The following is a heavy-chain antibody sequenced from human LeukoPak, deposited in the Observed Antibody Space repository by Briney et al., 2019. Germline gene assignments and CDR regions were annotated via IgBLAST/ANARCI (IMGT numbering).Heavy chain of an antibody. CDR1: GYSFISYW. CDR3: ARQIAVADYYMDV. CDR2: IYPGDSDT. D-gene: IGHD6-19*01. J-gene: IGHJ6*03. Sequence: GESLKISCKGSGYSFISYWIGWVLQMTGKGLEWMGIIYPGDSDTRYSPSFQGQVTISADKSISTAYLQWSSLKASDTAMYYCARQIAVADYYMDVWGKGTTVTVSS. V-gene: IGHV5-51*01.